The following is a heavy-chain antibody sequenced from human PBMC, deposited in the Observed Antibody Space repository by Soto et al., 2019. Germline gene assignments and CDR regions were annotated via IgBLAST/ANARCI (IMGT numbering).Heavy chain of an antibody. CDR3: ARQAHYYDSSVGY. D-gene: IGHD3-22*01. V-gene: IGHV4-39*01. Sequence: SETLCLTCTVAGGSISGSSYYWGWIRQPPGKGLEWIGSIYYSGSTYYNPSLKSRVTISVDTSKNQFSLKLSSVTAADTAVYYCARQAHYYDSSVGYWGQGTQVTVSS. J-gene: IGHJ4*02. CDR1: GGSISGSSYY. CDR2: IYYSGST.